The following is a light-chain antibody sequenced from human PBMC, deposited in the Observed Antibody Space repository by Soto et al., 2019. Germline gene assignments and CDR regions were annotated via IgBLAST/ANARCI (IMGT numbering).Light chain of an antibody. CDR1: QTISSW. CDR2: AAS. J-gene: IGKJ5*01. Sequence: DIQMTQSPSTLSGSVGDRVTITCRASQTISSWLAWYQQKPGKAPKLLIYAASTLQSWVPSRFSGSGSGTEITLTISCLQPEDIATYYCQQFNSYPITFGLGTRLEMK. CDR3: QQFNSYPIT. V-gene: IGKV1-5*01.